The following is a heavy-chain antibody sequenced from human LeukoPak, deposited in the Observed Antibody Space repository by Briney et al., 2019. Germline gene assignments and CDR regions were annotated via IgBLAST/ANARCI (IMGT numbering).Heavy chain of an antibody. CDR1: GGTFSTSA. CDR2: IIPTFGTG. D-gene: IGHD3-22*01. V-gene: IGHV1-69*13. CDR3: ARGLGDSSGYYFSDN. J-gene: IGHJ4*02. Sequence: SVKVSFKTSGGTFSTSASSWVRRAPGQGLEWMGGIIPTFGTGNYAQKFQGRATITADEFTSTAYMELSSLTSEDTAVYYCARGLGDSSGYYFSDNWGQGTPVTVSS.